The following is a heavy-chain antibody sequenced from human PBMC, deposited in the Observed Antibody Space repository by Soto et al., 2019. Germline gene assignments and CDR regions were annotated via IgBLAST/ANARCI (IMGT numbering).Heavy chain of an antibody. V-gene: IGHV3-30-3*01. CDR1: GFTFSSYA. D-gene: IGHD6-13*01. CDR3: ARSIAAAGQFDY. CDR2: ISYDGSNK. Sequence: GGSLRLSCAASGFTFSSYAMHWVRQAPGKGLEWVAVISYDGSNKYYADSVKGRFTISRDNSKNTLYLQMNSLRAEDTAVYYCARSIAAAGQFDYWGQGTLVTVSS. J-gene: IGHJ4*02.